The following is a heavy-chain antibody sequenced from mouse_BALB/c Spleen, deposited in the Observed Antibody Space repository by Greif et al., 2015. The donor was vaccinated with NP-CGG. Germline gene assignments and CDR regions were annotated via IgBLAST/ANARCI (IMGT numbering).Heavy chain of an antibody. CDR3: ARGGSNAFAY. D-gene: IGHD1-3*01. CDR1: GYSITSGYC. Sequence: VQLQQSGPGLVKPSQSLSLTCSVTGYSITSGYCWNWIRQFPGNKLEWMGYISYDGSNNYNPSLKNRISITRDTSKNQFFLKLNSVTTEDTATYYCARGGSNAFAYWGQGTLVTVSA. CDR2: ISYDGSN. J-gene: IGHJ3*01. V-gene: IGHV3-6*02.